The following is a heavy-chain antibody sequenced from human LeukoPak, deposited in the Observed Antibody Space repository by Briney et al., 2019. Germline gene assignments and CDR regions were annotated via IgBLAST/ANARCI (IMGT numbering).Heavy chain of an antibody. D-gene: IGHD2-15*01. CDR2: INPSGGST. CDR1: GYTFTSYY. J-gene: IGHJ4*02. CDR3: AREGVEGGFDY. Sequence: ASVKVSCKASGYTFTSYYMHWVRQAPGQGLEWMGIINPSGGSTSYAQKFQGRVTVTRDTSTSTVYMELSSLRSEDTAVYYCAREGVEGGFDYWGQGTLVTVSS. V-gene: IGHV1-46*01.